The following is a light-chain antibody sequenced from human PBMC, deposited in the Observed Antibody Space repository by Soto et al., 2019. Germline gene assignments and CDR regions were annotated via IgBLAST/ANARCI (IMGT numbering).Light chain of an antibody. V-gene: IGKV3-20*01. CDR3: QQYGSSPPYT. CDR2: GSS. CDR1: QTVSNNY. Sequence: LTQSPVTLSLSPGERATLSCRASQTVSNNYLAWYQQKPGQAPRLLIFGSSDRATGIPDRFSGSGSGTDFTLTISRLEPEDFAVYYCQQYGSSPPYTFGQGTKLEIK. J-gene: IGKJ2*01.